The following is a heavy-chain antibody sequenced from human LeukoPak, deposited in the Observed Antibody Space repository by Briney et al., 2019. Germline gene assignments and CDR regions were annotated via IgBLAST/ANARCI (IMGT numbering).Heavy chain of an antibody. D-gene: IGHD3-22*01. CDR2: VNPNSGGT. J-gene: IGHJ2*01. CDR1: GYTFIDYN. V-gene: IGHV1-2*04. Sequence: GAAVKVSCKASGYTFIDYNVHWVRQAPGQGLEWMGWVNPNSGGTHYAQKFQAWVTMTRDMSISTAYMELNKLKSDGTAVYYCARSGDGDRSPLGDWFFDLWGRGTLVTVSS. CDR3: ARSGDGDRSPLGDWFFDL.